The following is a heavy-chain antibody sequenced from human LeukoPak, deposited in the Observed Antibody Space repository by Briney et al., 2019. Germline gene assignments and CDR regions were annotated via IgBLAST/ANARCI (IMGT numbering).Heavy chain of an antibody. Sequence: SETLSLTCAVYGGSFSGYYWSWIRQPPGKGLEWIGEIIHSGITNYNPSLTSRVTISVDTSKSQFSLKLSSVTAADTAVYYCARGSPIVTTNGYFNYWGQGTLVTVSS. V-gene: IGHV4-34*01. CDR2: IIHSGIT. CDR3: ARGSPIVTTNGYFNY. D-gene: IGHD5-12*01. CDR1: GGSFSGYY. J-gene: IGHJ4*02.